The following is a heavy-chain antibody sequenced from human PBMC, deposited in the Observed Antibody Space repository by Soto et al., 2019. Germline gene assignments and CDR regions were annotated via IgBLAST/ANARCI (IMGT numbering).Heavy chain of an antibody. CDR3: AKENGYSSSWFECDY. J-gene: IGHJ4*02. CDR1: GFTFSSYA. D-gene: IGHD6-13*01. CDR2: ISGSGGST. Sequence: EVQLLESGGGLVQPGGSLRLSCAASGFTFSSYAMSWVRQAPGKGLEWVSAISGSGGSTYYADSVKGRFTISRDNSKNTRYLQMNSLKAEDTAVYYCAKENGYSSSWFECDYWGQGTLVTVSS. V-gene: IGHV3-23*01.